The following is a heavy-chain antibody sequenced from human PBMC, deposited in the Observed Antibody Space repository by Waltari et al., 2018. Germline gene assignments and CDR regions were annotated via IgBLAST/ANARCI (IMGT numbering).Heavy chain of an antibody. D-gene: IGHD6-13*01. CDR2: IYYSGST. CDR1: GGSISSSSYD. J-gene: IGHJ4*02. Sequence: QLQLQESGPGLVKPSETLSLPCPVSGGSISSSSYDWGCVRQPPGKGLEWIGSIYYSGSTYYNPSLKSRVTISVDTSKNQFSLKLSSVTAADTAVYYCARDSIAAAGTFDYWGQGTLVTVSS. CDR3: ARDSIAAAGTFDY. V-gene: IGHV4-39*07.